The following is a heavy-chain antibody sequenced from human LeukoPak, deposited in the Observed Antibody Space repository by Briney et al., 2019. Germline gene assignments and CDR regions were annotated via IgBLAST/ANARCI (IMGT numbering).Heavy chain of an antibody. J-gene: IGHJ4*02. CDR1: GGSISSYY. D-gene: IGHD1-26*01. Sequence: SETLSLTCTVSGGSISSYYWSRIRQPPGKGLEWIGYVYYTGSTNYNPSLRSRVTISVDTSKNQFSLKLGSVTAAGTAVYYCAREGVGATHWGQGTLVTVSS. CDR2: VYYTGST. CDR3: AREGVGATH. V-gene: IGHV4-59*01.